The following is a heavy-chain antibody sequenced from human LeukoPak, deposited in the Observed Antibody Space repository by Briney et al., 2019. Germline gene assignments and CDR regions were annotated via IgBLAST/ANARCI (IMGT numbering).Heavy chain of an antibody. CDR1: GFTFSSYA. CDR2: ISGSGGST. J-gene: IGHJ5*02. V-gene: IGHV3-23*01. CDR3: AAPDYYDSSGYPPISWFDP. Sequence: GGSLRLSCAASGFTFSSYAMSWVRQAPGKGLEWVSAISGSGGSTYYADSVKGRFTTSRDNSKNTLYLQMNSLRAEDTAVYYCAAPDYYDSSGYPPISWFDPWGQGTLVTVSS. D-gene: IGHD3-22*01.